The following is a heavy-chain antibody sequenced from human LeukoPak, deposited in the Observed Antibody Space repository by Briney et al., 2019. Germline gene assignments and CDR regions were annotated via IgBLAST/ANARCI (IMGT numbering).Heavy chain of an antibody. CDR3: ARGGYFGYCSGGSCPDAFDI. V-gene: IGHV1-18*01. J-gene: IGHJ3*02. CDR2: ISAYNGNT. Sequence: ASVKVSCKASGYTFTSYVISWVRQAPGQGLEWMGWISAYNGNTNYAQKLQGRVTMTTDTSTSTAYMELRSLRSDDTAVYYCARGGYFGYCSGGSCPDAFDIWGQGTMVTVSS. CDR1: GYTFTSYV. D-gene: IGHD2-15*01.